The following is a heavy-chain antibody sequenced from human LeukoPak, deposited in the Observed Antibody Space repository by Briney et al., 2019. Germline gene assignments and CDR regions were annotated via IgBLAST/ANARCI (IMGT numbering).Heavy chain of an antibody. CDR2: IWYDGSNK. V-gene: IGHV3-33*01. Sequence: GGSLRLSCAASGFTFSSYGMHWGRQAPGKGLEWAAVIWYDGSNKYYADSVKGRFTISRDNSKNTLYLQMNSLRAEDTAVYYCARDYYDSSGYYFDYWGQGTLVTVSS. CDR1: GFTFSSYG. D-gene: IGHD3-22*01. J-gene: IGHJ4*02. CDR3: ARDYYDSSGYYFDY.